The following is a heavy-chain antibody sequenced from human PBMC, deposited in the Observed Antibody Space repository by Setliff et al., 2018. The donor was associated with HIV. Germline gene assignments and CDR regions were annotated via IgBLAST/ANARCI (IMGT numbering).Heavy chain of an antibody. CDR2: INHSGNT. CDR3: ARKGWNAYEAFDS. D-gene: IGHD5-12*01. CDR1: GRSFSDNS. J-gene: IGHJ5*01. V-gene: IGHV4-34*01. Sequence: LSLTCAVYGRSFSDNSWNWIRQPPGKGLEWIGEINHSGNTNYNPSLKSRVSITLDTSKNQFSPKLTSVTAADTAVYYCARKGWNAYEAFDSWGQGTLVTVSS.